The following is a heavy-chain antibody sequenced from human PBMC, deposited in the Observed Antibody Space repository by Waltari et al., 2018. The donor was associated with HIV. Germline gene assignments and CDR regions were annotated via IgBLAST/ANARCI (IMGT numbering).Heavy chain of an antibody. Sequence: EVQLVQSGAEVKKPGESLRISCKGSGSSFTSYWISWVRQMPGKGLAGMGRIYPVDTYTNHGQSFQGHVTISADKSISTAYLQWRSLKASDTAMYYCAKLRSGSYDWFDPCGQGTLVTVSS. D-gene: IGHD3-10*01. CDR3: AKLRSGSYDWFDP. CDR2: IYPVDTYT. CDR1: GSSFTSYW. V-gene: IGHV5-10-1*01. J-gene: IGHJ5*02.